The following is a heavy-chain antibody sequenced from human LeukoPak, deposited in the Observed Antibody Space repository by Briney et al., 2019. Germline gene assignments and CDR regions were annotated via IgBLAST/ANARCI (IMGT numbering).Heavy chain of an antibody. CDR1: GYSFTNYW. V-gene: IGHV5-10-1*01. J-gene: IGHJ4*02. Sequence: GEYLRISCKGSGYSFTNYWISWVRQMPGKGLEWMGRIDPSDSYTNYSPSFQGHVTISTDKSISTAYLQWSSLKASDTAMYYCARHAGIGTASDYWGQGTLVTVSS. CDR2: IDPSDSYT. CDR3: ARHAGIGTASDY. D-gene: IGHD5-18*01.